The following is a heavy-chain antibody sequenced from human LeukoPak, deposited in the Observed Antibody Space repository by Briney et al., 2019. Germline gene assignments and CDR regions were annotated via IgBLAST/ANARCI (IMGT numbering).Heavy chain of an antibody. Sequence: GASVKVSCKASGYTFTGYYMHWVRQAPGQGLEWMGWINPNSGGTNYAQKFQGRVTMTRDTSISTAYMELSRLRSDDTAVYYCARPDCSSTSCYDWFDPWGQGTLVTVSP. J-gene: IGHJ5*02. CDR1: GYTFTGYY. CDR2: INPNSGGT. CDR3: ARPDCSSTSCYDWFDP. D-gene: IGHD2-2*01. V-gene: IGHV1-2*02.